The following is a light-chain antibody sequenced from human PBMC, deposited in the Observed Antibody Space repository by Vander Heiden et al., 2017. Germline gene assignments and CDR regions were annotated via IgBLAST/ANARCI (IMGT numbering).Light chain of an antibody. Sequence: DIQMTQSPSCVSASVGDRVTIACRASQDIRSWLVLYQHKPGKAHNLLIYDASSLQSGVPSRFSGSGSGTDFTLVINSLQPEDFATYYCQQAYRYPLTFGGGTKVEI. V-gene: IGKV1-12*01. CDR1: QDIRSW. J-gene: IGKJ4*01. CDR2: DAS. CDR3: QQAYRYPLT.